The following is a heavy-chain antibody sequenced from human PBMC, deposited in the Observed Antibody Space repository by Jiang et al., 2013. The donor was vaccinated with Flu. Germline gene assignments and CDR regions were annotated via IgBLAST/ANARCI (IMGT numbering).Heavy chain of an antibody. CDR1: GYTFTSYA. V-gene: IGHV7-4-1*02. CDR2: INTNTGNP. J-gene: IGHJ2*01. CDR3: AREKGLLVVYAMPNWYFDL. Sequence: QSGSELKKPGASVKVSCKASGYTFTSYAMNWVRQAPGQGLEWMGWINTNTGNPTYAQGFTGRFVFSLDTSVSTAYLQISSLKAEDTAVYYCAREKGLLVVYAMPNWYFDLWGLAPWSLSPQ. D-gene: IGHD2-8*02.